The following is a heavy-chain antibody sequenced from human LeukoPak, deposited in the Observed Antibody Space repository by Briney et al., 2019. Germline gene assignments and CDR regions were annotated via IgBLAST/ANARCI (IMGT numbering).Heavy chain of an antibody. Sequence: GGSLRLSCAASGFTFSSYAMHWVRPAPGKGLEWVAVISYDGSNKYYADSVKGRFTISRDNSKNTLYLQMNSLRAEDTAVYYCARGPPAATWFYFDYWGQGTLVTVSS. CDR2: ISYDGSNK. CDR1: GFTFSSYA. V-gene: IGHV3-30*04. CDR3: ARGPPAATWFYFDY. D-gene: IGHD2-15*01. J-gene: IGHJ4*02.